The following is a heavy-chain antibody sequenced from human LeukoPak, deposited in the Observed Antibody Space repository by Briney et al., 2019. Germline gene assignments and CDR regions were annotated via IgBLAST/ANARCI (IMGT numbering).Heavy chain of an antibody. CDR3: ARPNYDILTGYAEY. CDR2: ISGSSSDT. D-gene: IGHD3-9*01. Sequence: PGGSLRLYCAGSGVTVSSNHMSWIRQAPGKGLEWVSYISGSSSDTNYADSLKGRFTISRDNAKNSLYLQMNSLRAEDTAVYYCARPNYDILTGYAEYWGQGTLVTVSS. J-gene: IGHJ4*02. V-gene: IGHV3-11*06. CDR1: GVTVSSNH.